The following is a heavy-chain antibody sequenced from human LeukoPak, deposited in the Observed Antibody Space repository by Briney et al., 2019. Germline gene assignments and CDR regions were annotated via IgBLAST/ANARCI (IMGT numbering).Heavy chain of an antibody. CDR3: AKDVDYGDYVVY. CDR1: GFTFSNYG. D-gene: IGHD4-17*01. CDR2: ISGSGDST. V-gene: IGHV3-23*01. Sequence: GGTLRLSCVASGFTFSNYGMSWVRQAPEKGLEWVSAISGSGDSTYYADSVEGRFTISRDNSKNTLYLQMNSLRAEDTAIYYCAKDVDYGDYVVYWGQGTLVTVSS. J-gene: IGHJ4*02.